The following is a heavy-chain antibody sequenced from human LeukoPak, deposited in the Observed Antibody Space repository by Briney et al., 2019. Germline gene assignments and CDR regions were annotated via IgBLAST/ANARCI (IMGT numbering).Heavy chain of an antibody. J-gene: IGHJ4*02. Sequence: SETLSLTCTVSGGSISSGDYYWSWIRQPPGKGLEWIGYIYYSGSTYYNPSLKSRVTISVDTSKNQFSLKLSSVTAADTAVYYCARQRGSSGYYRLDYWGQGTLVTVSS. CDR1: GGSISSGDYY. CDR3: ARQRGSSGYYRLDY. D-gene: IGHD3-22*01. V-gene: IGHV4-30-4*01. CDR2: IYYSGST.